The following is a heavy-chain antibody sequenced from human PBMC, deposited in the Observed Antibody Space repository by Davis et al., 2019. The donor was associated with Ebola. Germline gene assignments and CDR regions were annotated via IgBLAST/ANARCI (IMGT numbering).Heavy chain of an antibody. J-gene: IGHJ4*02. CDR2: IYPGDSDI. D-gene: IGHD2-21*01. CDR3: ARRGVDLRISFDY. V-gene: IGHV5-51*01. CDR1: RYSFTDYW. Sequence: GGSLRLSCQGSRYSFTDYWIAWVRQTPGKGLEWMGIIYPGDSDIRYSPSFQGQVTFSVDKSISTAYLQWSSLKASDTAIYYCARRGVDLRISFDYWGQGTLVTVSS.